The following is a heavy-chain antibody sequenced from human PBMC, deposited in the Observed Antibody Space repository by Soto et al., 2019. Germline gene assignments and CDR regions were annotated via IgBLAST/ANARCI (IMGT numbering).Heavy chain of an antibody. V-gene: IGHV3-23*01. J-gene: IGHJ6*02. CDR1: GFTFGNYA. Sequence: EVRLLESGGGLVQPGGSLRLSCEASGFTFGNYAMTWDRQGPGRGLEWVSALSGSSLNTYYADSVKGRFTISRDNSKNTMYLEMNNLRVDDTAVYYCTTQFFLSSRKPPEDVWGQGTPVAVSS. CDR3: TTQFFLSSRKPPEDV. CDR2: LSGSSLNT.